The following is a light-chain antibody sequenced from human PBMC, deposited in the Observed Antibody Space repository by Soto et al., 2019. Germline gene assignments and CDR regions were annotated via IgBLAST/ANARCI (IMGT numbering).Light chain of an antibody. CDR3: TLYLGSNIGG. J-gene: IGLJ2*01. CDR2: EVS. V-gene: IGLV2-8*01. Sequence: QSALTQPPSASGSPGQSVTISCTGTSSDVGAYKYVSWYQQYPGKAPKLMIYEVSKRPSGVPDRFSGSKSGNTASLTVSGLQAEEEAYYYCTLYLGSNIGGFGGGTKLTVL. CDR1: SSDVGAYKY.